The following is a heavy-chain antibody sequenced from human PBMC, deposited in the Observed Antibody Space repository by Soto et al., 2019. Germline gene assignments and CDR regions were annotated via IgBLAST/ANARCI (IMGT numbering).Heavy chain of an antibody. CDR2: IYYSGTT. CDR3: ASTHIVVVTDALGS. CDR1: DGNIRSHY. D-gene: IGHD2-21*02. J-gene: IGHJ3*02. Sequence: PSEILSLTCTVSDGNIRSHYWSWIRPPPGTGLEWIGYIYYSGTTNYNPSLKSRVTISVDTSKNQFSLKLSSVTAADTAGYFCASTHIVVVTDALGSWGQGTMGTVSS. V-gene: IGHV4-59*11.